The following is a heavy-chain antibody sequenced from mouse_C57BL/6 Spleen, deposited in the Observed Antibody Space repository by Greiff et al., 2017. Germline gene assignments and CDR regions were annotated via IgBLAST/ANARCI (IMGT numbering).Heavy chain of an antibody. CDR2: IHPNSGST. D-gene: IGHD2-2*01. V-gene: IGHV1-64*01. J-gene: IGHJ2*01. Sequence: QVQLQQPGAELVKPGASVKLSCKASGYTFTSYWMHWVKQRPGQGLEWIGMIHPNSGSTNYNEKFKSKDTLTVDKSSSTAYMQLSSLTSEDSAVYYCARWAMVTTSDYWGQGTTLTVSS. CDR1: GYTFTSYW. CDR3: ARWAMVTTSDY.